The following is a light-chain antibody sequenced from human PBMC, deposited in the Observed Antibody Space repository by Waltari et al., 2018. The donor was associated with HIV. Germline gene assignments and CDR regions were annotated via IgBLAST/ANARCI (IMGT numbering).Light chain of an antibody. CDR2: DAS. Sequence: EIVMTQSPVTLSVSPGERATLSCRASQSVSSNLAWYHQKPGQAPRLLIYDASTRATGIPARFSGSGSGTEFTLTISGLQSEDFAVYYCQQYNKWPPLWTFGQGTKVEIK. V-gene: IGKV3-15*01. CDR1: QSVSSN. J-gene: IGKJ1*01. CDR3: QQYNKWPPLWT.